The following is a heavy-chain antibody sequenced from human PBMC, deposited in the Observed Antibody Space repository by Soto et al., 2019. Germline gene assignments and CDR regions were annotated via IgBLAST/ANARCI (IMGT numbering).Heavy chain of an antibody. CDR3: AKGVRGVPNWFDP. CDR1: GGSISNSANH. V-gene: IGHV4-31*03. D-gene: IGHD3-10*01. CDR2: IYYSGGT. Sequence: QVQLQESGPGLVRPSQTLSLSCTVSGGSISNSANHWSWIRQHPGEGLEWIGYIYYSGGTYYSPSLKGRVPMSIDASKNQFSLKLSSVTAADTAVYYCAKGVRGVPNWFDPWGQGTLGTVSS. J-gene: IGHJ5*02.